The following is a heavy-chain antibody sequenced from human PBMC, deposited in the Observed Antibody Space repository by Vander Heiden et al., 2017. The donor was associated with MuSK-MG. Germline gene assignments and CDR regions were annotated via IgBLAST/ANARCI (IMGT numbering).Heavy chain of an antibody. CDR1: GGSFRGYH. D-gene: IGHD2-15*01. CDR3: ARGVDIVVVVAALYYFDY. CDR2: INHSGST. V-gene: IGHV4-34*01. J-gene: IGHJ4*02. Sequence: QVQLQQWGAGLLKPSEPLSLTSAVYGGSFRGYHWGGIRQPPGKGLEWIGEINHSGSTNYNPSLKSRVTISVDTSKNQFSLKLSSVTAADTAVYYCARGVDIVVVVAALYYFDYWGQGTLVTVSS.